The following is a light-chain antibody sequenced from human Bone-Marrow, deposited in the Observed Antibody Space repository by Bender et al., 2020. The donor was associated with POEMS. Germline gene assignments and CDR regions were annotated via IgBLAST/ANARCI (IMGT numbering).Light chain of an antibody. Sequence: SYELTQPPSVSVSPGQTARITCSGDELANRYTYWYQQKPGQAPVLVIYKDTEKPASIPERFSGSSSGTTVTLTIRGVQTEDEADYYCQLADSSVVVFGGGTKLTVL. CDR1: ELANRY. J-gene: IGLJ2*01. V-gene: IGLV3-25*03. CDR2: KDT. CDR3: QLADSSVVV.